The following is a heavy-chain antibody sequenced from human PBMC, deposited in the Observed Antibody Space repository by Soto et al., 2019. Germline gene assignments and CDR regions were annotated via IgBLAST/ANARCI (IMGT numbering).Heavy chain of an antibody. CDR1: GGTFSSCA. Sequence: QVQLVQSGAEVKKPGSSVKVSCKASGGTFSSCAISWVRQAPGQGLEWMGGIIPIFGTANYAQKFQGRVTITADESTSTAYMELSSLRSEDTAVYYCATAYCGGDCSLRGVGNDAFDIWGQGTMVTVSS. CDR2: IIPIFGTA. J-gene: IGHJ3*02. D-gene: IGHD2-21*02. V-gene: IGHV1-69*01. CDR3: ATAYCGGDCSLRGVGNDAFDI.